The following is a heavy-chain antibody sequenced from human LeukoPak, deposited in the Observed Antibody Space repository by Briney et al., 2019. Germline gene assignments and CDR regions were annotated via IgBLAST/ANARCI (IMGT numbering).Heavy chain of an antibody. D-gene: IGHD3-22*01. J-gene: IGHJ6*03. CDR3: ARGHGYYYYYMDV. Sequence: SETLSLTCTVSGVSISSYYWTWIRQPPGKGLEWIGYIDDSGSTNYHPALQSRVTISVDTSKNHFSLKLTSVTAADAAIYYCARGHGYYYYYMDVWGTGNTVTISS. CDR2: IDDSGST. CDR1: GVSISSYY. V-gene: IGHV4-59*01.